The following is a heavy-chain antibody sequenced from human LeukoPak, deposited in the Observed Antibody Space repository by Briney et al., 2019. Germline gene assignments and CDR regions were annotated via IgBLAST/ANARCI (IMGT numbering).Heavy chain of an antibody. CDR1: GGSINNFY. CDR3: ARGVKGRNCSGNYCHSSGIFYFDY. D-gene: IGHD3-22*01. CDR2: VSYSGKT. V-gene: IGHV4-59*08. J-gene: IGHJ4*02. Sequence: PSETLSLTCTVPGGSINNFYWTWIRHRPGKGLEWIGYVSYSGKTDYNPSLKSRVTISVETPKNQFSLRLDSVTAADTAMYYCARGVKGRNCSGNYCHSSGIFYFDYWGQGTLVTVSS.